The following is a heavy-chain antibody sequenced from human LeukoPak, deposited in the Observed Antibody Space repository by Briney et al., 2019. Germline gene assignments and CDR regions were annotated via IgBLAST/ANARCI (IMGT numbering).Heavy chain of an antibody. CDR3: AREDHSKYEY. D-gene: IGHD4-11*01. V-gene: IGHV3-7*01. CDR1: GFTFSSYA. J-gene: IGHJ4*02. CDR2: IKQDGSEK. Sequence: SGGSLRLSCAASGFTFSSYAMSWVRQAPGKGPEWVASIKQDGSEKFYVDSVKGRFTISKDNARNSLYLQINSLRAEDTAVYYCAREDHSKYEYWGQGTLVTVSS.